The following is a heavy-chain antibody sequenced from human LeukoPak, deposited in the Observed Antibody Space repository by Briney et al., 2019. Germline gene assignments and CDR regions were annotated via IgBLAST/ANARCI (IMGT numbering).Heavy chain of an antibody. CDR1: GGSFSAYY. J-gene: IGHJ4*02. V-gene: IGHV4-34*01. D-gene: IGHD2-8*01. Sequence: PSETLSLTCAVYGGSFSAYYWSWIRQPPGKGLEWIGEIRHSGSTNYNPSPKSRVTISVDTSKNQFSLKLSSVTAADTAVYYCARHGVLNFDFDYWGQGTLVTVSS. CDR2: IRHSGST. CDR3: ARHGVLNFDFDY.